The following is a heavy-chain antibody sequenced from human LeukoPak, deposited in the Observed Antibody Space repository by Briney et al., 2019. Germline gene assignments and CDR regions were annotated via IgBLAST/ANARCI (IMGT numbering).Heavy chain of an antibody. CDR3: ARGRGGYSSGLEYYFDY. D-gene: IGHD6-19*01. Sequence: GASVKVSCKASGYTFTGYYMHWVRQAPGQGLEWMGWINPNSGGTNYAQKFQGRVTMTRDTSISTAYMELSRLRSDDTAVYYCARGRGGYSSGLEYYFDYWGQGTLVTVSS. V-gene: IGHV1-2*02. CDR1: GYTFTGYY. CDR2: INPNSGGT. J-gene: IGHJ4*02.